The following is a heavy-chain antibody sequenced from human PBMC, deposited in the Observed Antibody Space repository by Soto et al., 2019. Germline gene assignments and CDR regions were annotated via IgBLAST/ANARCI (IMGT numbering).Heavy chain of an antibody. J-gene: IGHJ5*02. CDR3: ARDQTEEVTRWFDP. V-gene: IGHV3-33*01. CDR2: IWNDGSHK. D-gene: IGHD4-4*01. CDR1: GFTFSNFG. Sequence: QVQLVESGGGVVQPGRSLRLSCAASGFTFSNFGMNWIRQAPGKGLEWVAVIWNDGSHKYLSDSVKGRFTISRDNSKNTLYLQMVGLRAEDTAVYYCARDQTEEVTRWFDPWGQGTPVTVSS.